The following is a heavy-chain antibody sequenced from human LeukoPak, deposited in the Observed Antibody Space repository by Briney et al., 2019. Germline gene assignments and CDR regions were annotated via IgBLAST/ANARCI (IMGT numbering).Heavy chain of an antibody. CDR1: GFTFSSYG. CDR2: ISDDGRST. V-gene: IGHV3-23*01. J-gene: IGHJ4*02. D-gene: IGHD6-6*01. Sequence: GGSLRLSCAASGFTFSSYGMSWVRQAPGKGLEWVSSISDDGRSTYYADPVKGRFTISKGNSKNTMYLQMNNLRAEDTAIYYCAKRVPYTSSSVYFDYWGQGTLVTVSS. CDR3: AKRVPYTSSSVYFDY.